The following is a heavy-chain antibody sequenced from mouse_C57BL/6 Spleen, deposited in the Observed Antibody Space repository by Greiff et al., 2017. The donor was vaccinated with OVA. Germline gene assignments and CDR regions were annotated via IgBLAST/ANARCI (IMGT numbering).Heavy chain of an antibody. D-gene: IGHD1-1*01. CDR2: INPNNGGT. J-gene: IGHJ1*03. Sequence: VQLQQSGPELVKPGASVKISCKASGYTFTDYYMNWVKQSPGKSLEWIGDINPNNGGTSYNQKFKGKATLTVDKSSSTAYMELRSLTSEDSAVYYCARSKVGTTVVARDWYFDVWGTGTTVTVSS. V-gene: IGHV1-26*01. CDR3: ARSKVGTTVVARDWYFDV. CDR1: GYTFTDYY.